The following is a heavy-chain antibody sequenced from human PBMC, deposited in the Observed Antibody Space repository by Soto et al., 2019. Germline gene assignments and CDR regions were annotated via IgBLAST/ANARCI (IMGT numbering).Heavy chain of an antibody. Sequence: QVQMVQSGAEVTKPGASVKVSCKASGNSFTGYYVHWVRQAPGQGLEWMGWINPKSGGTKYAQKFQGRVTMTRDTSINTAYMELSSLRSDDTAVYFCARDGVVPTMDWGQGTLVTVSS. V-gene: IGHV1-2*02. CDR3: ARDGVVPTMD. J-gene: IGHJ4*02. CDR1: GNSFTGYY. D-gene: IGHD5-12*01. CDR2: INPKSGGT.